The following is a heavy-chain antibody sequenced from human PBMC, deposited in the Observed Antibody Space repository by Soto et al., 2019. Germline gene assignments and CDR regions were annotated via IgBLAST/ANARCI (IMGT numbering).Heavy chain of an antibody. J-gene: IGHJ4*02. D-gene: IGHD3-22*01. Sequence: PSETLSLPCTVSGGSISSYCGSWIRQPPGKGLEWIGYIYYSGSTNYNPSLKSRVTISVDTSKNQFSLKLSSVTAADTAVYYCASYYDPYYFDYWGQGTLVTVSS. CDR1: GGSISSYC. CDR3: ASYYDPYYFDY. V-gene: IGHV4-59*01. CDR2: IYYSGST.